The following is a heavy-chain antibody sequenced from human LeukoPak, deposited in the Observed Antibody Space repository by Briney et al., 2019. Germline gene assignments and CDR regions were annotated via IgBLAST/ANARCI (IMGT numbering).Heavy chain of an antibody. J-gene: IGHJ4*02. Sequence: GGSLRLSCAASGFTFSSYAMSWVRQAPGKGLEWVSSISSSSSYIYYADSVKGRFTISRDNARRSLHLEMNNLRPEDTALYYCAKEGSVCSNGICRYFDDWGQGTLVTVSS. CDR1: GFTFSSYA. V-gene: IGHV3-21*04. D-gene: IGHD2-8*01. CDR2: ISSSSSYI. CDR3: AKEGSVCSNGICRYFDD.